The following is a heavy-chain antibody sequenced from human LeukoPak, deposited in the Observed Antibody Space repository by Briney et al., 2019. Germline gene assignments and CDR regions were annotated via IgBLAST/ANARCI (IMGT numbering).Heavy chain of an antibody. CDR3: ARTPQLEMATKTRAGYFDY. J-gene: IGHJ4*02. Sequence: SETLSLTCTVSGGSISSSSYYWGWIRQPPGKGLEWIGSIYYSGSTYYNPSLKSRVTISVDTSKNQSSLKLSSVTAADTAVYYCARTPQLEMATKTRAGYFDYWGQGTLVTVSS. CDR2: IYYSGST. D-gene: IGHD5-24*01. V-gene: IGHV4-39*07. CDR1: GGSISSSSYY.